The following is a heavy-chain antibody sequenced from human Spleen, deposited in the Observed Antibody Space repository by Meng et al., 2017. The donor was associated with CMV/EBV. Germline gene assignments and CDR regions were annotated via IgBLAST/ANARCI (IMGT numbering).Heavy chain of an antibody. CDR2: IYSGGST. V-gene: IGHV3-66*01. Sequence: GESLKISCAASGFTVSSNYMSWVRQAPGKGLEWVSVIYSGGSTYYADSVKGRFTISRDNAKNSLYLQMNSLRAEDTAVYYCARSIAARRVYYYYYGMDVWGQGTTVTVSS. CDR3: ARSIAARRVYYYYYGMDV. D-gene: IGHD6-6*01. CDR1: GFTVSSNY. J-gene: IGHJ6*02.